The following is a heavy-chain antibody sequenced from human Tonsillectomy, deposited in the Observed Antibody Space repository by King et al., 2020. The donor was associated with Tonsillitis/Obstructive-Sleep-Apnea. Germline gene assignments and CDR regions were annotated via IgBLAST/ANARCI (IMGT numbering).Heavy chain of an antibody. J-gene: IGHJ4*02. V-gene: IGHV3-30*18. CDR3: AKEKDRMVATAFDY. D-gene: IGHD5-12*01. CDR1: GFTFSTYG. Sequence: VQLVESGGGVVQPGRSLRLSCAASGFTFSTYGMHWVRQAPGKGREWVAVISYDGRNKNYADSVKGRFTISRDNSKNTLYLQMNSLRAEDTAVYYCAKEKDRMVATAFDYWGQGTLVTVSS. CDR2: ISYDGRNK.